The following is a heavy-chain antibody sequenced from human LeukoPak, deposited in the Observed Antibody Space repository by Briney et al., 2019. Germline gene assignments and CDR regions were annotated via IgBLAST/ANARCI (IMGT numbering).Heavy chain of an antibody. CDR2: IRAYNGNT. CDR3: ARGVYEPYSSGWYPLDY. CDR1: GYTFTSYG. V-gene: IGHV1-18*01. Sequence: ASVKVSCKASGYTFTSYGISWVRQAPGQGLEWMGWIRAYNGNTNYAQKLQGRVTMTTDTSTSTAYMELRSLRSDDTAVYYCARGVYEPYSSGWYPLDYWGQGTLVTVYS. J-gene: IGHJ4*02. D-gene: IGHD6-19*01.